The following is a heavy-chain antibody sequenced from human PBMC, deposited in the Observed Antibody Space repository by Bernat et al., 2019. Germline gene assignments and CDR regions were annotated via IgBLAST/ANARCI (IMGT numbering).Heavy chain of an antibody. Sequence: QVQLQESGPGLVKPSETLSLSCTVSGGSIRSDYWSWIRQPPGRGLEWIGFIYYSGSTNYNPSLKSRVTISVDTSKNQFSLKLSSVTAVDTAVYYCARGGAYGSLYYYYMDVWGKGTTVTVSS. CDR1: GGSIRSDY. J-gene: IGHJ6*03. V-gene: IGHV4-59*01. CDR3: ARGGAYGSLYYYYMDV. CDR2: IYYSGST. D-gene: IGHD3-10*01.